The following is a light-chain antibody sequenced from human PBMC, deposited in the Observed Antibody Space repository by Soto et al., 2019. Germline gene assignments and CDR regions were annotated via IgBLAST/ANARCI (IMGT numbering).Light chain of an antibody. CDR2: AAS. V-gene: IGKV1-9*01. CDR3: QQLKSYLLT. Sequence: DIPLTQSPSFLSASVGDRVTITCRATQGISTYLAWYQQKPGKAPKLLIYAASTLQSGVPSRFSGSGSGTEFTLTISSLQPEDFATYYCQQLKSYLLTFGGGTKVEIK. J-gene: IGKJ4*01. CDR1: QGISTY.